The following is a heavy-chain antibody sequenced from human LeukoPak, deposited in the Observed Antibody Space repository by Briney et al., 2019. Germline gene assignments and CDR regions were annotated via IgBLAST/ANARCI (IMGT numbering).Heavy chain of an antibody. D-gene: IGHD1-26*01. CDR3: AREWDLPGTYFMDV. V-gene: IGHV3-74*03. J-gene: IGHJ6*03. CDR1: GFTFSSYW. CDR2: ISSDGSDT. Sequence: PGGSLRLSCAASGFTFSSYWMHWVRQAPGKGLVGVSRISSDGSDTMYADSVKGRFTISRDNVNNTLYLQMNSLRGDDTAVYYCAREWDLPGTYFMDVWGKGPTVTVSS.